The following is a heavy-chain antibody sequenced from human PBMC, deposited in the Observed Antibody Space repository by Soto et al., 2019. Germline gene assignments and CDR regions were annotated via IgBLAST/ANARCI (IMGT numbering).Heavy chain of an antibody. CDR2: ISGSGGST. Sequence: EVQLLESGGGLVQPGGSLRLSCAASGFTFSSYAMSWVRQAPGKGLEWVSAISGSGGSTYYADSVKGRFTISRDNSKNTLYLQMNSLRAEDTAVYYCAKDRAPKHQYGSGSYDHWGQGTLVTVSS. CDR3: AKDRAPKHQYGSGSYDH. D-gene: IGHD3-10*01. V-gene: IGHV3-23*01. CDR1: GFTFSSYA. J-gene: IGHJ4*02.